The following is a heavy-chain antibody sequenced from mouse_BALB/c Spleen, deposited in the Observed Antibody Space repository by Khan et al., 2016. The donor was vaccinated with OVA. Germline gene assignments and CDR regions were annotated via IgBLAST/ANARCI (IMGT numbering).Heavy chain of an antibody. J-gene: IGHJ2*01. CDR2: ISYSGNT. CDR3: ARVYGGDFDY. V-gene: IGHV3-2*02. Sequence: EVQLQESGPGLVKPSQSLSLICTVTGYSITSDYAWNWIRQFPGNKLEWMGFISYSGNTKNNPSLKSRISITRDTSKNQFFLLLNAVTTEDTATYYCARVYGGDFDYWGQGTTLTVSS. D-gene: IGHD1-1*01. CDR1: GYSITSDYA.